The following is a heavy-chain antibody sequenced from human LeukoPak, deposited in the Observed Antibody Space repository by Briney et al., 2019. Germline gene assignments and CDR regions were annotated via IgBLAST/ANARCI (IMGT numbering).Heavy chain of an antibody. V-gene: IGHV4-38-2*01. CDR3: ARVPLKLWFGEGNNY. J-gene: IGHJ4*02. CDR1: GYSISSGYY. D-gene: IGHD3-10*01. CDR2: IYHSGST. Sequence: PSETLSLTCAVSGYSISSGYYWGWIRQPPGKGLEWIGSIYHSGSTYYNPSLKSRVTISVDTSKNQFSLKLSSVTAADTAVYYCARVPLKLWFGEGNNYWGQGTLVTVSS.